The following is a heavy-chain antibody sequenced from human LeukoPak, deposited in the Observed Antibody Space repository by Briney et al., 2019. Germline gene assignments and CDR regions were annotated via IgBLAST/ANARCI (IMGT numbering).Heavy chain of an antibody. Sequence: GGSLRLSCAASGFTFSSYGMHWVRQAPGKGLEWVAVIWYDGSNKYYADSVKGRFTISRDNSKNTLYLQMNSLRAEDTAVYYCAKFEDTAMAFDYWGQGTLVTVSS. CDR1: GFTFSSYG. V-gene: IGHV3-33*06. J-gene: IGHJ4*02. D-gene: IGHD5-18*01. CDR2: IWYDGSNK. CDR3: AKFEDTAMAFDY.